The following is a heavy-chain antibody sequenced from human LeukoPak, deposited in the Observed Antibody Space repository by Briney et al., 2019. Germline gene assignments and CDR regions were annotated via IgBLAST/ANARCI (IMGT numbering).Heavy chain of an antibody. CDR1: GYTFTGYY. V-gene: IGHV1-2*02. CDR3: ARVKRYYDSSGYLPNWFDP. Sequence: ASVTVSCKASGYTFTGYYMHWVRQAPGQGLEWMGWINPNSGGTNYAQKFQGRVTMTRDTSISTAYMELSRLRSDDTAVYYCARVKRYYDSSGYLPNWFDPWGQGTLVTVSS. J-gene: IGHJ5*02. CDR2: INPNSGGT. D-gene: IGHD3-22*01.